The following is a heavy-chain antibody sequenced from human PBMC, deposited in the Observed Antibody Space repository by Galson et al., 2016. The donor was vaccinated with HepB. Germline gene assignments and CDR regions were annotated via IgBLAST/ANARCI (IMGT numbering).Heavy chain of an antibody. J-gene: IGHJ4*02. CDR1: GYTFTTYD. D-gene: IGHD3-10*01. CDR3: ARDLNRVRGVIIEALGDY. Sequence: SVKVSCKASGYTFTTYDINWVRQATGQGLEWMGWMNPNSGDTGYAQKFQGRVTMTRNTSISTAYMELSSLRSDDTAVYYCARDLNRVRGVIIEALGDYWGQGTLVTVSS. CDR2: MNPNSGDT. V-gene: IGHV1-8*01.